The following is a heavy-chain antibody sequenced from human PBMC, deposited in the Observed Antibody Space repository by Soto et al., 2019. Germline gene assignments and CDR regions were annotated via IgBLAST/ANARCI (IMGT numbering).Heavy chain of an antibody. D-gene: IGHD3-10*01. CDR3: ARDQRSQDPPYYYYGLDV. CDR1: GYSFTSYG. J-gene: IGHJ6*02. V-gene: IGHV1-18*04. Sequence: ASVKVSCKAAGYSFTSYGISWVRQAPGQGLEWMGWISAYNRNANYAQNLRDRVTMTTDTSTSTAYMELRSLRSDDTAVYFCARDQRSQDPPYYYYGLDVWGLGTAVPVYS. CDR2: ISAYNRNA.